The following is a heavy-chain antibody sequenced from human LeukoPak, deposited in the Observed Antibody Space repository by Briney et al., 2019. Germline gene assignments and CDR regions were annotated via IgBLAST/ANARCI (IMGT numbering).Heavy chain of an antibody. V-gene: IGHV1-3*01. CDR3: ARSSVMAAAGTGRNQYFQH. D-gene: IGHD6-13*01. Sequence: GASVKVSCKASGYTFTSYAMHWVRQAPGQRLEWMGWINAGNGNTKYSRKFQGRVTITRDTSASTAYMELSSLRSEDTAVYHCARSSVMAAAGTGRNQYFQHWGQGTLVTVSS. J-gene: IGHJ1*01. CDR1: GYTFTSYA. CDR2: INAGNGNT.